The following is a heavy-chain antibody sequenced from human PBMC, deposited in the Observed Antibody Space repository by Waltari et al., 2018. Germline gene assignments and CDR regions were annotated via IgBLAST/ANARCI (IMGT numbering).Heavy chain of an antibody. CDR2: VHHSGKT. J-gene: IGHJ4*02. D-gene: IGHD2-21*01. CDR3: AGDRAIGLFFDY. Sequence: QVQLQESDQGLVKPSGTLSLTCAVSGDSISGNYWWSWVRQSPEKGLEWIGQVHHSGKTHYNPSLQSRVTISLDKPKNQFSLNLNSVTAADTAVYYCAGDRAIGLFFDYWGRGTLVTVSS. V-gene: IGHV4-4*02. CDR1: GDSISGNYW.